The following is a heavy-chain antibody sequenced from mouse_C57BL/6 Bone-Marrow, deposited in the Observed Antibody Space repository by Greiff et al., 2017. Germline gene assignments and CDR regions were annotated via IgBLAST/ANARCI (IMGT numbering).Heavy chain of an antibody. CDR1: GFTFTSYT. D-gene: IGHD1-1*01. V-gene: IGHV5-9*01. J-gene: IGHJ1*03. CDR3: ARQVTTVLATKYFDV. CDR2: ICGGGGST. Sequence: EVKLMESGGGLVKPGGSLKLSCAASGFTFTSYTMSWVRQTPEKRLQWVASICGGGGSTYYPDSVKGRSTISRDNDKSILYLEMSSLRSEDTALYYCARQVTTVLATKYFDVWGTGTTVTVSS.